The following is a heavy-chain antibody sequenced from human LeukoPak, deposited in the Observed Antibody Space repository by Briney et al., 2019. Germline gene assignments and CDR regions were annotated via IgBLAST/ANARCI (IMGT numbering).Heavy chain of an antibody. CDR2: INHNGST. CDR3: ASLLNVAGYSGYDSDY. V-gene: IGHV4-34*01. Sequence: SETLSLTCAVYGGSFSGYYWSWIRQPPGKGLDWIGEINHNGSTNYNPSLKSRVTISVDTSKSQFSLKLTSLTAADTAVYYCASLLNVAGYSGYDSDYWGHGTLVTVSS. CDR1: GGSFSGYY. J-gene: IGHJ4*01. D-gene: IGHD5-12*01.